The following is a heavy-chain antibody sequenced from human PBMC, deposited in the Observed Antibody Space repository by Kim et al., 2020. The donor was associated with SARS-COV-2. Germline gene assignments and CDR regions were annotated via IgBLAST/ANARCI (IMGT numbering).Heavy chain of an antibody. CDR2: IRSKAYGGTT. J-gene: IGHJ4*02. CDR1: GFTFGDYA. V-gene: IGHV3-49*04. D-gene: IGHD6-13*01. Sequence: GGSLRLSCTASGFTFGDYAMSWVRQAPGKGLEWVGFIRSKAYGGTTEYAASVKGRFTISRDDSKSIAYLQMNSLKTEDTAVYYCTRGGIAAAGIAGGLYYFDYWGQGTLVTVSS. CDR3: TRGGIAAAGIAGGLYYFDY.